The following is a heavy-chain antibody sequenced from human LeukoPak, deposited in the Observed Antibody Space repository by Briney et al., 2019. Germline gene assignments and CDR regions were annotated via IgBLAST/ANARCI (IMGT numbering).Heavy chain of an antibody. J-gene: IGHJ4*02. D-gene: IGHD1-26*01. CDR2: ISSSSSYI. Sequence: PGGSLRLSCAASGFTFSSYSMNWVRQAPGKGLEWVSSISSSSSYIYYADSVKGRFTISRDNAKNSLYLKMNSMRAEDTAVYYCARDLEGAFDYWGQGTLVTVSS. CDR1: GFTFSSYS. CDR3: ARDLEGAFDY. V-gene: IGHV3-21*01.